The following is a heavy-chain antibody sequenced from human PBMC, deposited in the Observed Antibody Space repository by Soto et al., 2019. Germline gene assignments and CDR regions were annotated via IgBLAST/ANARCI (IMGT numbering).Heavy chain of an antibody. CDR1: GFTFSSFS. D-gene: IGHD3-10*01. CDR3: ANRGAYFDY. J-gene: IGHJ4*02. CDR2: ISTGSSTI. Sequence: GSLRLSCAASGFTFSSFSMNWVRQAPGKGLEWVSYISTGSSTIYYADSVKGRFTISRDNAKNSLYLLMNSLRAEDTAVYYCANRGAYFDYWGQGTLVTVSS. V-gene: IGHV3-48*01.